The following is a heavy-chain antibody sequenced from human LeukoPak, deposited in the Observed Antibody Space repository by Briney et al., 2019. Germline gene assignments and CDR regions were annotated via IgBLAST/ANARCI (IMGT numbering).Heavy chain of an antibody. Sequence: GGSLRLSCAASGFIVSDDYISWVRQTPGKGLEWVSVIYSGGATFYADSVRGRFTISRDNSKNAVHLQMNSLRAEDTAVYYCASGGKYCTGGACYGDWGQGTLVTVSS. CDR3: ASGGKYCTGGACYGD. V-gene: IGHV3-53*01. CDR1: GFIVSDDY. D-gene: IGHD2-8*02. CDR2: IYSGGAT. J-gene: IGHJ4*02.